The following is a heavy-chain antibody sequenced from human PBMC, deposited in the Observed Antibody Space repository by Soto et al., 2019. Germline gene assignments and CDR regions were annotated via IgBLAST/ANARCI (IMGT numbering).Heavy chain of an antibody. Sequence: QVQLVESGGGVVQPGRSLRLSCAASGFTFSSYAMHWVRQAPGKGLERVAVISYDGSNKYYAESVKGRFTISRDNSKNTLYLKMNNLGAEDTAVYYCARDRVVRGLRGMDGWGQGTTVTVAS. D-gene: IGHD3-10*01. J-gene: IGHJ6*02. CDR1: GFTFSSYA. CDR3: ARDRVVRGLRGMDG. CDR2: ISYDGSNK. V-gene: IGHV3-30-3*01.